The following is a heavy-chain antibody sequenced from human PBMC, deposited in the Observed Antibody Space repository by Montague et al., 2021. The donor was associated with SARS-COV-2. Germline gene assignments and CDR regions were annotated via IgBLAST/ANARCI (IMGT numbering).Heavy chain of an antibody. J-gene: IGHJ4*02. Sequence: SETLSLTCAVSGGSFSRYYWSWIRQPPGKGLEWIGYIYYSGSTNYNPSLKSRVTISVDTSKNQFSLKLSSVTAADTAVYYCARGFDYWSQGTLVTVSS. CDR3: ARGFDY. CDR1: GGSFSRYY. V-gene: IGHV4-59*01. CDR2: IYYSGST.